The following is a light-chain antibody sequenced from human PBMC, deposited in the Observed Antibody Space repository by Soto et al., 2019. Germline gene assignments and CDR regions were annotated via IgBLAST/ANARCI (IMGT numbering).Light chain of an antibody. CDR1: QSIYTTY. V-gene: IGKV3-20*01. CDR3: QQYGDSRSIT. CDR2: DAS. Sequence: PGERATLSCRASQSIYTTYLAWYQQKPGQPPRLLIYDASSRATGIADRFSGSGSGTDFTLTISRLEPEDFAVYYCQQYGDSRSITFGQGTRLEIK. J-gene: IGKJ5*01.